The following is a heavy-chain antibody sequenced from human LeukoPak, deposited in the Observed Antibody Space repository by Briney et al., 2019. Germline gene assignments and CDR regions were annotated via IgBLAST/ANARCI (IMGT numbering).Heavy chain of an antibody. CDR2: IKSKTDGGTT. Sequence: GGSPRLSCAASGFTFSNAWMSWVRQAPGKGLEWVGRIKSKTDGGTTDYAAPVKGRFTISRDDSKNTLYLQMNSLKTEDTAVYYCTTDSRKYYDILTGKFLPFDYWGQGTLVTVSS. J-gene: IGHJ4*02. V-gene: IGHV3-15*01. D-gene: IGHD3-9*01. CDR1: GFTFSNAW. CDR3: TTDSRKYYDILTGKFLPFDY.